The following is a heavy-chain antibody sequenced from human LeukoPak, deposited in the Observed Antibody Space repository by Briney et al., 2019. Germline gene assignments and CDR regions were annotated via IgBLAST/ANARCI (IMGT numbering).Heavy chain of an antibody. Sequence: SETLSLTCAVSGYSISSGYYWGWIRQPPGKGLEWIGSIYHSGSTYYNPSLKSRVTISVDTSKNQFSLKLSSVTAADTAVYYCAREDTAMALYIDVWGKGTTVTVSS. CDR1: GYSISSGYY. V-gene: IGHV4-38-2*02. J-gene: IGHJ6*03. CDR2: IYHSGST. CDR3: AREDTAMALYIDV. D-gene: IGHD5-18*01.